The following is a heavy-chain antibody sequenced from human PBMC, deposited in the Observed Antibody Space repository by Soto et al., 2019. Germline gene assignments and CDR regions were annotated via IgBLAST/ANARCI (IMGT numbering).Heavy chain of an antibody. J-gene: IGHJ4*02. D-gene: IGHD7-27*01. CDR2: IIPVFGTT. CDR3: AIEVWGRGGYYLDS. CDR1: GGTFNSFG. Sequence: QVHVVQSGAEVKKPGSSVKVTCKAFGGTFNSFGINWVRQAPGQGLEWMGGIIPVFGTTKYAQKFRDRVTLVADGSTGTSYMELSSLTSDDTAVYYCAIEVWGRGGYYLDSWGQGTLVTVSS. V-gene: IGHV1-69*01.